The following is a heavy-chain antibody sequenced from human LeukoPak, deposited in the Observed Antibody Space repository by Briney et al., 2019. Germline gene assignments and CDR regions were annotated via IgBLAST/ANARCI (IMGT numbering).Heavy chain of an antibody. CDR3: AKEPYSGGYYWFYFDY. J-gene: IGHJ4*02. CDR1: GFTFNSYA. CDR2: ISGSGGST. D-gene: IGHD1-26*01. V-gene: IGHV3-23*01. Sequence: PGGSLRLSCAASGFTFNSYAMSWVRQAPGKGLEWVSAISGSGGSTYYADSVKGRFTISRDNSKNTLYLQMNSLRAEDTVVYYCAKEPYSGGYYWFYFDYWGQGTLVTVSS.